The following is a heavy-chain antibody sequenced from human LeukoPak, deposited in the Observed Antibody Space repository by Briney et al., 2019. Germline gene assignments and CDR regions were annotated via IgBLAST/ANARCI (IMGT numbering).Heavy chain of an antibody. D-gene: IGHD3-3*01. Sequence: SQTLSLTCTVSGGSISNGSYYWRWIRQPAGKGLEWIGRIYTSGSTHYNPSLKSRVTISVDTSKNQFSLKLSSVTAADTAVYYCARGYYDFWSGYYTPYYFDYWGQGTLVTVSS. CDR1: GGSISNGSYY. V-gene: IGHV4-61*02. J-gene: IGHJ4*02. CDR3: ARGYYDFWSGYYTPYYFDY. CDR2: IYTSGST.